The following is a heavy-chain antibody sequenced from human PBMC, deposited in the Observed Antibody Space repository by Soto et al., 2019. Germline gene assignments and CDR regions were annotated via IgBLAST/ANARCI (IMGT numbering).Heavy chain of an antibody. Sequence: EVKLLESGGALVQTGGSLRLSCSASGFTFSAYTMTGIRQTPGKGLEWVSGIRESGDPTYYSDAVEGRFTISRDNSRNTLYLQLDSLRHEDTAIYYCAKNRTLGNGRHFDSWGLGTLVTVSS. D-gene: IGHD7-27*01. V-gene: IGHV3-23*01. CDR1: GFTFSAYT. CDR2: IRESGDPT. J-gene: IGHJ5*01. CDR3: AKNRTLGNGRHFDS.